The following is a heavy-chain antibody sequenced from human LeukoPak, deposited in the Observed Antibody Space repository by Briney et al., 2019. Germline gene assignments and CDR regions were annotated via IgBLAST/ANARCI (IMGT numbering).Heavy chain of an antibody. D-gene: IGHD2-2*01. Sequence: PGGSLRLSCAASGFTFSSYSMNWVRQAPGKGLEWVSSVSSSSSYIYYADSVKGRFTISRDNAKNSLNLQMNSLRAEDAAVYYCARDSSRYCSSTSCYLHYPFGYWGQGTLVTVSS. J-gene: IGHJ4*02. CDR2: VSSSSSYI. CDR1: GFTFSSYS. V-gene: IGHV3-21*01. CDR3: ARDSSRYCSSTSCYLHYPFGY.